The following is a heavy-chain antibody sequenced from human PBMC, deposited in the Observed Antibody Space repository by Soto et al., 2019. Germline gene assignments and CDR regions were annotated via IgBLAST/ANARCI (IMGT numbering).Heavy chain of an antibody. D-gene: IGHD2-21*02. CDR2: IYYSRIT. Sequence: QVQLQESGPGLVKSSETLSLTCTVSGGSISSYYWSWIRQPPGKGLEWIGYIYYSRITNCTPSLKYRVTISVDTSKKQFSLNLSSVTAADTAVYYCARQWYCGGDCYSSWFDPWGQGTLVTVSS. V-gene: IGHV4-59*08. J-gene: IGHJ5*02. CDR1: GGSISSYY. CDR3: ARQWYCGGDCYSSWFDP.